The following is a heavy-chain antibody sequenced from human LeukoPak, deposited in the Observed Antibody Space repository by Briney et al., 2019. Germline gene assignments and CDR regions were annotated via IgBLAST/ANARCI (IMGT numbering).Heavy chain of an antibody. CDR3: ARDGAYFDWSYLFDY. Sequence: PGGSLRLSCAASGFTFSSYAMSWVRQAPGKGLEWVSVIYSCGSTYYADSVKGRFTISRDNSKNTLYLQMNSLRAEDTAVYYCARDGAYFDWSYLFDYWGQGTLVTVSS. V-gene: IGHV3-66*01. CDR1: GFTFSSYA. CDR2: IYSCGST. J-gene: IGHJ4*02. D-gene: IGHD3-9*01.